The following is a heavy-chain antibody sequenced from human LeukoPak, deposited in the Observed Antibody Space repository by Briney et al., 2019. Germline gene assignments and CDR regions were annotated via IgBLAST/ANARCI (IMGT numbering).Heavy chain of an antibody. J-gene: IGHJ4*02. CDR3: AKDVRGYNRPIDH. Sequence: GGSLRLSRAPSGFTLNSYAMNWVRQAPGQGLEWVSVIGGGGDSTYYADSVKGRFTISRDNSKNTLYLQMNSLRAEDTAIYYCAKDVRGYNRPIDHWGQGTLVTVSS. CDR2: IGGGGDST. CDR1: GFTLNSYA. V-gene: IGHV3-23*01. D-gene: IGHD3-10*02.